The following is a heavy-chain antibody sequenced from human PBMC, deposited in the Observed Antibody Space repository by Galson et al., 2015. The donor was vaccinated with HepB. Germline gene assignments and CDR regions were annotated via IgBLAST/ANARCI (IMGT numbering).Heavy chain of an antibody. CDR3: TSSYSSGWYPILDNWFDP. J-gene: IGHJ5*02. CDR2: IRSKAYGGTT. CDR1: GFTFGDYA. D-gene: IGHD6-19*01. Sequence: SLRLSCAASGFTFGDYAMSWFRQAPGKGLEWVGFIRSKAYGGTTEYAASVKGRFTISRDDSKSIAYLQMNSLKTEDTAVYYCTSSYSSGWYPILDNWFDPWGQGTLVTVSS. V-gene: IGHV3-49*03.